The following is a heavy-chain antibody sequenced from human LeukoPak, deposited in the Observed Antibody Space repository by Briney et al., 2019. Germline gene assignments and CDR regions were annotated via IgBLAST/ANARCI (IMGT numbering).Heavy chain of an antibody. Sequence: GGSLRLSCAASGFTFSFNSMHWVRQGPGKGLVWVSRIKRDGSGTTYADSVKGRVAISRDNAKNTLYLQMNSLRAEDTAVYYCARSNGFGMDVWGQGTTVTVSS. J-gene: IGHJ6*02. D-gene: IGHD2-8*01. CDR2: IKRDGSGT. CDR1: GFTFSFNS. V-gene: IGHV3-74*01. CDR3: ARSNGFGMDV.